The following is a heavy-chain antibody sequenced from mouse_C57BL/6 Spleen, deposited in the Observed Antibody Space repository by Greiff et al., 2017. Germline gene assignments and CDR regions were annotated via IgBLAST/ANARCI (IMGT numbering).Heavy chain of an antibody. CDR1: GYTFTSYW. D-gene: IGHD2-2*01. V-gene: IGHV1-69*01. J-gene: IGHJ3*01. Sequence: QVQLQQPGAELVMPGASVKLSCKASGYTFTSYWMHCVKQRPGQGLEWIGEIDPSDSYTNYNQKFKGKSTLTVDKSSSTAYMQLSSLTSEDSAVYYCARVVTAGGWFADWGQGTLVTVSA. CDR3: ARVVTAGGWFAD. CDR2: IDPSDSYT.